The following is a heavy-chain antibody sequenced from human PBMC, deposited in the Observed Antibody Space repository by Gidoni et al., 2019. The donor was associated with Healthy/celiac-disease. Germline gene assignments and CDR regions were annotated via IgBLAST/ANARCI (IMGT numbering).Heavy chain of an antibody. D-gene: IGHD6-19*01. J-gene: IGHJ3*02. CDR3: ARSLWLVHAFDI. CDR1: GYTFTCYG. Sequence: QVQLVQSGAEAKTPGASVKVSCTAPGYTFTCYGISWVRQAPGQGLEWMGWISAYNGNTNYAQKLQGRVTMTTDTSTSTAYMELRSLRSDDTAVYYCARSLWLVHAFDIWGQGTMVTVSS. CDR2: ISAYNGNT. V-gene: IGHV1-18*01.